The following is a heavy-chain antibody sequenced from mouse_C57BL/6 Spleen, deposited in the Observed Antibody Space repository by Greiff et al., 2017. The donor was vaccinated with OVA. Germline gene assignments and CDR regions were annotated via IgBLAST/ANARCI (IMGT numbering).Heavy chain of an antibody. J-gene: IGHJ3*01. Sequence: EVQLQQSGPELVKPGASVKISCKASGYTFTDYYMNWVKQSHGKSLEWIGDINPNNGGTSYNQKFKGKATLTVDKSSSTAYMELRSLTSEDSAVYYCARQVYDGYLAWFAYWGQGTLVTVSA. V-gene: IGHV1-26*01. D-gene: IGHD2-3*01. CDR3: ARQVYDGYLAWFAY. CDR1: GYTFTDYY. CDR2: INPNNGGT.